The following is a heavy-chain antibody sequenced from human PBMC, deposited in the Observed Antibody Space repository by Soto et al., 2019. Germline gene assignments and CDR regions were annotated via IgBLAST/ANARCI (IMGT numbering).Heavy chain of an antibody. CDR1: GFAFNTYA. V-gene: IGHV3-23*01. CDR2: VSGSGDTK. J-gene: IGHJ4*02. CDR3: AKDTFPSYCSGGTCFSIGGSYS. Sequence: GGSMRLSCAASGFAFNTYAMSWVRQAPGKGLQWVSGVSGSGDTKYYAASVNGRFTISRDNSKYTLYLQMNSLRADDTSVYYCAKDTFPSYCSGGTCFSIGGSYSWGQGTLVTVSS. D-gene: IGHD2-15*01.